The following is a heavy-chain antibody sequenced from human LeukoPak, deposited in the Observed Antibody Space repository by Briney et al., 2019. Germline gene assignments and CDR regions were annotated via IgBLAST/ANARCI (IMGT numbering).Heavy chain of an antibody. CDR2: MNPNSGNT. D-gene: IGHD6-6*01. CDR1: GYTFTNYD. Sequence: ASVKVSCKASGYTFTNYDMNRVRQATGQGLEWMGWMNPNSGNTGYAQKFQGRVTMTRNTSISTAYMELSRLRSDDTAVYYCARWIAARSPSIDWGQGTLVTVSS. J-gene: IGHJ4*02. CDR3: ARWIAARSPSID. V-gene: IGHV1-8*01.